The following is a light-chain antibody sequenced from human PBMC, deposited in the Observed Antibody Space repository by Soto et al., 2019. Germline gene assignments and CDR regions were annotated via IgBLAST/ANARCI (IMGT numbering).Light chain of an antibody. V-gene: IGKV3D-20*02. CDR3: HQRKSWPRT. J-gene: IGKJ1*01. CDR1: QSVSSSY. CDR2: GAS. Sequence: IVLTEAPCTLSLSPLERATLSFMSSQSVSSSYLAWYQQKPGQAPRLLIYGASNRATGIPARFSGSGSGTDFTLTISSLEPEDFAVYYCHQRKSWPRTFGRGTKVDIK.